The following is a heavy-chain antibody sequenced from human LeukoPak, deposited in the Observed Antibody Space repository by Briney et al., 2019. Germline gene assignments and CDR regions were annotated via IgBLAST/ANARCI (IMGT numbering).Heavy chain of an antibody. CDR2: ISRSSIYI. V-gene: IGHV3-21*01. Sequence: GGSLRLSCAASGFTFSNYNMNWGRQAPGKGLEWVSSISRSSIYIYYADSVKGRFTISRDNAKNSLYLQMNSLRADDTAMYYCATARYDSSGYYPILDYWGQGTLVTVSS. D-gene: IGHD3-22*01. J-gene: IGHJ4*02. CDR3: ATARYDSSGYYPILDY. CDR1: GFTFSNYN.